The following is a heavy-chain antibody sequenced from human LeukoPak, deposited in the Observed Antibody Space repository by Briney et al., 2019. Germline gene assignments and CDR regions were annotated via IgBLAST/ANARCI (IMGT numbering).Heavy chain of an antibody. V-gene: IGHV3-53*05. CDR2: LYSANNT. Sequence: PGGSLRLSCAASGFIVSSNYMSWVRQAPGKGLEWVSVLYSANNTYYSDSVKGRFTISRDNSKNTLYLQMNSLRAEDTAVYYCAKEISGARPVDYWGQGTLVTVSS. D-gene: IGHD1-26*01. CDR1: GFIVSSNY. J-gene: IGHJ4*02. CDR3: AKEISGARPVDY.